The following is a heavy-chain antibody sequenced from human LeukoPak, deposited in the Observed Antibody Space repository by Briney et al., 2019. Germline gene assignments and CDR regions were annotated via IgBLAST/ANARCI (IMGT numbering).Heavy chain of an antibody. D-gene: IGHD2-2*01. Sequence: SETLSLTCTVSGGSISSYYWSWIRQPAGKGLEWIGRIYSSGSTNYNPSLKSRVAMSVDTSKNQFSLKLSSVTAADTAVYYCARGQYHLLYWYFDLWGRGTLITVSS. V-gene: IGHV4-4*07. J-gene: IGHJ2*01. CDR1: GGSISSYY. CDR3: ARGQYHLLYWYFDL. CDR2: IYSSGST.